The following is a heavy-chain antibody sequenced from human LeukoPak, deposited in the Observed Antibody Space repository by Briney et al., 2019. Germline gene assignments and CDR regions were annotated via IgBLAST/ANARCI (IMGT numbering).Heavy chain of an antibody. Sequence: GGSLRLSCAASGFTFSSYSMNWVRQAPGKGLEWVSSISSSSSSYIYYADSVKGRFTISRDNAKNSLYLQMNSLRAEDTAVYYCAREHFIAAAAVDYWGQGTLVTVSS. D-gene: IGHD6-13*01. CDR1: GFTFSSYS. J-gene: IGHJ4*02. CDR3: AREHFIAAAAVDY. V-gene: IGHV3-21*01. CDR2: ISSSSSSYI.